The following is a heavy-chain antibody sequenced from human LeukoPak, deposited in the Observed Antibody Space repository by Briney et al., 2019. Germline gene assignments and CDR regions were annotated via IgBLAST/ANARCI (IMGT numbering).Heavy chain of an antibody. CDR3: ARDLSRITGTNWFDP. J-gene: IGHJ5*02. D-gene: IGHD1-20*01. CDR1: GYSFTSYG. Sequence: ASVEVSGKASGYSFTSYGISWVRQAPGQGLEWMGWISAYNGNTNYAQKLQGRVTMTTDTSTSTAYRELRSLRSDDTAVYYCARDLSRITGTNWFDPWGQGTLVTVSS. CDR2: ISAYNGNT. V-gene: IGHV1-18*01.